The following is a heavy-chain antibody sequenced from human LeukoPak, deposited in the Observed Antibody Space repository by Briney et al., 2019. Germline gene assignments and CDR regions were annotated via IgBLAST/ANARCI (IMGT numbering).Heavy chain of an antibody. Sequence: ASVKVSCKASGYTFTSYDINWVRQATGQGLEWMGWMNPNSGNTGYAQKFQGRVTITRNTSISTAYMELSSLRSEDTAVYYCATDRNGYCSGGSCYRYWGQGTLVTVSS. CDR2: MNPNSGNT. CDR3: ATDRNGYCSGGSCYRY. J-gene: IGHJ4*02. CDR1: GYTFTSYD. V-gene: IGHV1-8*03. D-gene: IGHD2-15*01.